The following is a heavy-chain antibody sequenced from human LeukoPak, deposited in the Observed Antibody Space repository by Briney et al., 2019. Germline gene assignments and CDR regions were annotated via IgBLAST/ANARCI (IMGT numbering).Heavy chain of an antibody. D-gene: IGHD3-22*01. J-gene: IGHJ5*02. CDR2: ISAYNGNT. V-gene: IGHV1-18*01. CDR1: GYTFTNYG. CDR3: ARWLRGYNDWFDP. Sequence: GASVKVSCKTSGYTFTNYGIIWVRQAPGQGLEWMGWISAYNGNTNYGQKVQGRVTMTTDTSTSTAYMELRSLRSDDTALYYCARWLRGYNDWFDPWGQGTLVTVSS.